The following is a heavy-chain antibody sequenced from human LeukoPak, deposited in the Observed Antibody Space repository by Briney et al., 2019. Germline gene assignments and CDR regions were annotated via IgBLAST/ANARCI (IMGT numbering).Heavy chain of an antibody. Sequence: ASVKVSCKASGYIFSIYAMIWVRQAPGQGLELMGWINPNTGNPTYAQGFTGRFVFSLDTSVSTAYLQISSLKPEDTAVYYCAREGALREMDVWGKGTTVTVSS. CDR1: GYIFSIYA. V-gene: IGHV7-4-1*02. D-gene: IGHD4-17*01. CDR3: AREGALREMDV. J-gene: IGHJ6*04. CDR2: INPNTGNP.